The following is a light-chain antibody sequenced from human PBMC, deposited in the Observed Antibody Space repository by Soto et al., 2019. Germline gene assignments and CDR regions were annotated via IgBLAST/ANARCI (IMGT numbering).Light chain of an antibody. CDR2: ATS. Sequence: DIQMTQSPSSLSASLGDRVTITCRASQSISTYLNWYQQKPGKAPKLLIFATSSLHSGVPSRFSGSGSGTDFTLTISSLQPEDFATYFCQQSYISRTFGQGTKVDIK. V-gene: IGKV1-39*01. J-gene: IGKJ1*01. CDR1: QSISTY. CDR3: QQSYISRT.